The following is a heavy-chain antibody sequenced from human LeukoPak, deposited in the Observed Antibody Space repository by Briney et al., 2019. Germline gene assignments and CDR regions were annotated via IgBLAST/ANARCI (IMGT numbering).Heavy chain of an antibody. CDR1: GYTFTSYY. CDR3: ARVTPTRRGGGNSFGY. Sequence: ASVKVSCKASGYTFTSYYMHWVRQAPGQGLEWMGIINPSGGSTSYAQKFQGRVTMTRDMSTSTVYMELSSLRSEDTAVYYCARVTPTRRGGGNSFGYWGQGTLVTVSS. V-gene: IGHV1-46*01. J-gene: IGHJ4*02. D-gene: IGHD4-23*01. CDR2: INPSGGST.